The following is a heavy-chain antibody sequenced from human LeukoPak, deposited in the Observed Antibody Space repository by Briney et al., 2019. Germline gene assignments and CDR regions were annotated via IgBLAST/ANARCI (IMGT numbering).Heavy chain of an antibody. CDR2: INHSGST. Sequence: PSETLSLTCAVYGGSFSGYYWSWIRQPPGKGLEGIGEINHSGSTNYNPSLKSRVTISVDTSKNQFSLKLSSVTAADTAVYYCARGRIEGNWFDPWGQGTLVTVSS. V-gene: IGHV4-34*01. D-gene: IGHD2-15*01. CDR1: GGSFSGYY. J-gene: IGHJ5*02. CDR3: ARGRIEGNWFDP.